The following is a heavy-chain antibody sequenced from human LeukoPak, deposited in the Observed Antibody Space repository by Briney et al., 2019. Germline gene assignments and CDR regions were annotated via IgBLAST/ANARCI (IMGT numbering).Heavy chain of an antibody. J-gene: IGHJ4*02. CDR1: GFTFGAHA. D-gene: IGHD3-22*01. Sequence: GGSLRLSCAASGFTFGAHAMHWVRQAPGKGLEWVAVISHDGRNKYNAASVEGRFTISRDKSKSTLYLQMNSLRIEDTAVYCCARAADSSGWHYFDSWGQGTLAIVSS. V-gene: IGHV3-30*01. CDR2: ISHDGRNK. CDR3: ARAADSSGWHYFDS.